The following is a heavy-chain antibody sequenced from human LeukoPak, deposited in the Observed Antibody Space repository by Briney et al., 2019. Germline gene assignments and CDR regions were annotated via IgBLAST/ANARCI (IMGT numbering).Heavy chain of an antibody. CDR2: IYYSGST. J-gene: IGHJ3*02. D-gene: IGHD6-19*01. Sequence: SETLSLTCTVSGGSISSYYWSWIRQPPGKGLEWIGYIYYSGSTNYNPSLKSRVTISVDTSKNQFSLKLSSVTAADTAVYYCARGAAVAALDIWGQGTMVTVSS. CDR1: GGSISSYY. CDR3: ARGAAVAALDI. V-gene: IGHV4-59*01.